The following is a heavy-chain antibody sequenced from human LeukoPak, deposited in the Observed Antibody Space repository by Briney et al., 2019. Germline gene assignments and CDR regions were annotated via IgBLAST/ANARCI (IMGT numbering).Heavy chain of an antibody. CDR3: AREGLLGGYYGSASDY. Sequence: SVKVSCKASGGTFSSYAISWVRQAPGQGLEWMGRIIPILGIANYAQKFQGRVTITADKSTSTAYMELSSLRSEDTAVYYCAREGLLGGYYGSASDYWGQGTLATVSS. J-gene: IGHJ4*02. CDR2: IIPILGIA. D-gene: IGHD3-10*01. V-gene: IGHV1-69*04. CDR1: GGTFSSYA.